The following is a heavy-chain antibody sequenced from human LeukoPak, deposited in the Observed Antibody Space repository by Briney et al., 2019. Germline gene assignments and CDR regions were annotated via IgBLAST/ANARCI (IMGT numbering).Heavy chain of an antibody. CDR2: IIPIFGTA. CDR3: ARVLLERGYSYGSGLDYYGMDV. J-gene: IGHJ6*04. D-gene: IGHD5-18*01. V-gene: IGHV1-69*13. CDR1: GGTFSSYA. Sequence: SVKVSCKASGGTFSSYAISWVRQAPGQGLEWMGGIIPIFGTANYAQKFQGRVTITADESTSTAYMELSSLRSGDTAVYYCARVLLERGYSYGSGLDYYGMDVWGKGTTVTVSS.